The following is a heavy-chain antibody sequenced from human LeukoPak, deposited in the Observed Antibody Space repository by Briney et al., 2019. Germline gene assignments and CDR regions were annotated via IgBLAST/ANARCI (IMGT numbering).Heavy chain of an antibody. CDR3: ARVIKSGSYYNYLDY. Sequence: GGSLRLSCAASGFTFSSYAMSWVRQAPGKGLEWVSSISSSSSYIYYADSVKGRFTISRDNAENSLYLQMNSLRAEDTAVYYCARVIKSGSYYNYLDYWGQGTLVTVSS. CDR1: GFTFSSYA. CDR2: ISSSSSYI. J-gene: IGHJ4*02. V-gene: IGHV3-21*01. D-gene: IGHD1-26*01.